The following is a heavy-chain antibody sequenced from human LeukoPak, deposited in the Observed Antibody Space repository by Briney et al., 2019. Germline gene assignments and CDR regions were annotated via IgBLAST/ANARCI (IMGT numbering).Heavy chain of an antibody. CDR2: ISYDGSNK. J-gene: IGHJ4*02. CDR1: GFTFSNYA. CDR3: AKSGSRYCSGGSCYLDY. Sequence: GGSLRLSCAASGFTFSNYAMHWVRQAPGKGLEWVAVISYDGSNKYYADSVKGRFTISRDNSKNTLYLQMNSLRAEDTAVYYCAKSGSRYCSGGSCYLDYWGQGTLVTVSS. D-gene: IGHD2-15*01. V-gene: IGHV3-30*04.